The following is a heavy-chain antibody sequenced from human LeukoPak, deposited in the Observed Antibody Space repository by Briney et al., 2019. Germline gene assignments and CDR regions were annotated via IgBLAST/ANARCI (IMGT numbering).Heavy chain of an antibody. Sequence: GGSLRLSCAASGFTFSSYAMSWVRQAPGKGLEWVSAISGSGGSTYYADSVKGRFTISRDNSKNTLYLQMNSLRAEDTAVYYCAKAGGRWLLKRGFDYWGQGTLVTVSS. CDR1: GFTFSSYA. V-gene: IGHV3-23*01. CDR2: ISGSGGST. J-gene: IGHJ4*02. CDR3: AKAGGRWLLKRGFDY. D-gene: IGHD5-18*01.